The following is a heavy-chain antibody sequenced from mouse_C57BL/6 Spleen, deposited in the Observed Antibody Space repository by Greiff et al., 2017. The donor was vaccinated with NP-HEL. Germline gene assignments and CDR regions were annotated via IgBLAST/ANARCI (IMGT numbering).Heavy chain of an antibody. J-gene: IGHJ2*01. CDR1: GFTFSDYG. D-gene: IGHD1-1*01. Sequence: EVKVVESGGGLVKPGGSLKLSCAASGFTFSDYGMHWVRQAPEKGLEWVAYISSGSSTIYYADTVKGRFTISRDNAKNTLFLQMTSLRSEDTAMYYCARDLTTVAPFDYWGQGTTLTVSS. CDR2: ISSGSSTI. CDR3: ARDLTTVAPFDY. V-gene: IGHV5-17*01.